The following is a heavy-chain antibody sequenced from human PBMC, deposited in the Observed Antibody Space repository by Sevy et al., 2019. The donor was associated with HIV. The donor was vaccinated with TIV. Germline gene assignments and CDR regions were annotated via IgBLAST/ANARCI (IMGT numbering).Heavy chain of an antibody. CDR2: IWYDGSNK. Sequence: RGSLRLSCAASGFTFSSYGMHWVRQAPGKGLEWVAVIWYDGSNKYYADSVKGRFTISRDNSKNTLYLQMNSLRAEDTAVYYCARDQGYYYGSGSSSPYYGMDVWGQGTTVTVSS. CDR1: GFTFSSYG. D-gene: IGHD3-10*01. V-gene: IGHV3-33*01. CDR3: ARDQGYYYGSGSSSPYYGMDV. J-gene: IGHJ6*02.